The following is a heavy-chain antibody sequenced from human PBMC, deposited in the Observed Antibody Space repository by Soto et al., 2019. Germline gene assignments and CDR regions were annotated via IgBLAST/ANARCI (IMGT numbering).Heavy chain of an antibody. CDR1: GYTFTSYD. J-gene: IGHJ6*02. CDR3: ARGRFLEWLVNYYGMDV. V-gene: IGHV1-3*01. Sequence: ASVKVSCXASGYTFTSYDLHWVRQAPGQRLEWMGWTNAGNGNTKYSQKFQGRVTITRDTSASTAYMELSSLRSEDTAVYYCARGRFLEWLVNYYGMDVWGQGTTVTVSS. CDR2: TNAGNGNT. D-gene: IGHD3-3*01.